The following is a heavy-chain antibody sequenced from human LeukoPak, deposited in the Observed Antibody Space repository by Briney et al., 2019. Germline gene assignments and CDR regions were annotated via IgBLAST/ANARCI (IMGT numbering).Heavy chain of an antibody. CDR3: TRHVGGGDSSGSYFDN. J-gene: IGHJ4*02. CDR2: IRSTANNYAT. D-gene: IGHD3-22*01. V-gene: IGHV3-73*01. Sequence: GGSLRLSCAASGFTFSGSAMHWVRQASGKGLEWVGRIRSTANNYATAYAASVKGRFTISRDDSKNTAYLQMNSLTTEDTAVYYCTRHVGGGDSSGSYFDNWGQGTLVTVSS. CDR1: GFTFSGSA.